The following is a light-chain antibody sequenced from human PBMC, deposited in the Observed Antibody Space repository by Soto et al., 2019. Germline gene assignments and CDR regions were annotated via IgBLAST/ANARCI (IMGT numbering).Light chain of an antibody. CDR3: QQSYATPRT. V-gene: IGKV3-15*01. J-gene: IGKJ1*01. CDR1: QSVYNN. Sequence: EIVMTQSPATLSVSPGERATLSCRASQSVYNNLAWYQQKPGQAPRLLIYGASTRATGIPARFSGSGSGTEFTLTISSLQSEDFATYFCQQSYATPRTFGQGTKVEVK. CDR2: GAS.